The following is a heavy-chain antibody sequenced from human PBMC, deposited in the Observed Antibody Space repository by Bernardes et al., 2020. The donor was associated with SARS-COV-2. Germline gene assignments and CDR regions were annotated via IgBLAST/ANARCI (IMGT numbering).Heavy chain of an antibody. V-gene: IGHV4-59*11. D-gene: IGHD1-20*01. CDR1: GGSIRSHH. CDR2: IFYSWST. CDR3: ARVGDITGTTFDY. J-gene: IGHJ4*02. Sequence: SETLSLTCTVSGGSIRSHHWSWIRQPPGKGLEWIGYIFYSWSTNYNPSLKSRVTISVDTSKNQFSLKLTSVTAADTAVYYCARVGDITGTTFDYWGQGTLFTVSS.